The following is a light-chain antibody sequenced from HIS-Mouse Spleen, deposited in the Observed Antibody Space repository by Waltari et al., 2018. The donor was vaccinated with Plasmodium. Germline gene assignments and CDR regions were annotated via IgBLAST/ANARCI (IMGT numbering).Light chain of an antibody. Sequence: EIVMTQSPATLSVSPGERATLSCRASQSVSSNLAWYQQKPGHAPSLLLYGASTRATGIPARFSGSGSGTEFTLTISSLQSEDFAVYYCQQYNNWSFTFGPGTKVDIK. CDR1: QSVSSN. J-gene: IGKJ3*01. CDR2: GAS. V-gene: IGKV3-15*01. CDR3: QQYNNWSFT.